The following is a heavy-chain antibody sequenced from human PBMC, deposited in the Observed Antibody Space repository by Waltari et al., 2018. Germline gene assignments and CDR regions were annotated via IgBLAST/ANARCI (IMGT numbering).Heavy chain of an antibody. CDR1: GYPFPSYD. CDR3: ARIKRKLASFDY. CDR2: MNPNSGNT. Sequence: QVQLVKSGAEVKKPGASVKVSCKASGYPFPSYDINWVRQATGQGLEWMGWMNPNSGNTGYAQKFQGRVTITRNTSISTAYMELSSLRSEDTAVYYCARIKRKLASFDYWGQGTLVTVSS. J-gene: IGHJ4*02. V-gene: IGHV1-8*03. D-gene: IGHD6-13*01.